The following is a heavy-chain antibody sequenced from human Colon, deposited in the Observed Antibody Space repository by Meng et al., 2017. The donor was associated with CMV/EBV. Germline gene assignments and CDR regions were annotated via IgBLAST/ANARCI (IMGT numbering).Heavy chain of an antibody. V-gene: IGHV3-11*05. CDR1: VFIFSDYY. J-gene: IGHJ5*02. D-gene: IGHD3-16*01. Sequence: VPLVQSGGRLGVPGGSLGSSGAASVFIFSDYYMTWIREATGKGLEWVSYISPTGSDTNYADSVRGRFTISRDNAKNSLFLQMSSLTAEDTAVYYCVKGHTMINPWGQGTLVTVSS. CDR3: VKGHTMINP. CDR2: ISPTGSDT.